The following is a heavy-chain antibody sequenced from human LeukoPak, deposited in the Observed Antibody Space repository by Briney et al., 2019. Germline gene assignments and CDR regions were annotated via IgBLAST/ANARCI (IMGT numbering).Heavy chain of an antibody. J-gene: IGHJ4*02. CDR2: IYYSGST. Sequence: SETLSLTCTVSGGSISSYYWSWIRQPPGKGLEWIGYIYYSGSTNYNPSLKSRVTISLGTSKNQLSLKLSSVTAADTAVYYCARGFIYYDFWSGYPAFFDYWGQGTLVTVSS. CDR3: ARGFIYYDFWSGYPAFFDY. V-gene: IGHV4-59*01. CDR1: GGSISSYY. D-gene: IGHD3-3*01.